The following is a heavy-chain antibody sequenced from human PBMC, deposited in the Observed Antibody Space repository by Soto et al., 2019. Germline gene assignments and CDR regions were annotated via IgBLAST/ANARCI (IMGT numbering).Heavy chain of an antibody. J-gene: IGHJ6*02. Sequence: QLQLVQSGAEVKKPGSSVKVSCKASGGTFSSYAISWVRQAPGQGLEWMGGIIPIFGTANYAQKFQGRVTITADKSTSTAYMELSCLRSEDTAVYYFARVEVRYYGMDVWGQGTTVTVSS. V-gene: IGHV1-69*06. CDR1: GGTFSSYA. CDR3: ARVEVRYYGMDV. CDR2: IIPIFGTA.